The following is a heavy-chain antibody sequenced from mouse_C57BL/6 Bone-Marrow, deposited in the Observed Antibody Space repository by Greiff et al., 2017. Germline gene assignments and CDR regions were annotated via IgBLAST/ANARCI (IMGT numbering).Heavy chain of an antibody. Sequence: VQLQQSGAELVRPGTSVKVSCKASGYAFTNYLIEWVKQRPGQGLEWIGVLNPGSGGTNYNEKFKGKATLTADKSSSTAYMQLSSLTSEDSAVYFCARSQITTVVAPYYFDYWGQGTTLTVSS. V-gene: IGHV1-54*01. J-gene: IGHJ2*01. CDR1: GYAFTNYL. D-gene: IGHD1-1*01. CDR2: LNPGSGGT. CDR3: ARSQITTVVAPYYFDY.